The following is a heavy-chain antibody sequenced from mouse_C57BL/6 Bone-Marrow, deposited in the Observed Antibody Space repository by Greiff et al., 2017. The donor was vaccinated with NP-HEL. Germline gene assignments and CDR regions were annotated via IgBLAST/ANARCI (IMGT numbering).Heavy chain of an antibody. D-gene: IGHD2-4*01. V-gene: IGHV1-82*01. Sequence: QVQLKESGPELVKPGASVKISCKASGYAFSSSWMNWVKQRPGKGLEWIGRIYPGDGDTNYNGKFKGKATLTADKSSSTAYMQLSSLTSEDSAVYFCARCDYDRTWFAYWGQGTLVTVSA. CDR1: GYAFSSSW. CDR3: ARCDYDRTWFAY. CDR2: IYPGDGDT. J-gene: IGHJ3*01.